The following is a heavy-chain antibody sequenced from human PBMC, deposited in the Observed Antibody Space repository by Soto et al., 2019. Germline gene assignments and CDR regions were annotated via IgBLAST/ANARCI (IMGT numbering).Heavy chain of an antibody. V-gene: IGHV3-23*01. CDR2: ISGSGGST. J-gene: IGHJ6*02. Sequence: GGSLRLSCAASGFTFSSYAMSWVRQAPGKGLEWVSGISGSGGSTYYADSVKGRFTISRDNSKNTLYLQMNSLRAEDTAVYYCAKALGGYIYGMDVWGQGTTVTVSS. CDR1: GFTFSSYA. D-gene: IGHD5-12*01. CDR3: AKALGGYIYGMDV.